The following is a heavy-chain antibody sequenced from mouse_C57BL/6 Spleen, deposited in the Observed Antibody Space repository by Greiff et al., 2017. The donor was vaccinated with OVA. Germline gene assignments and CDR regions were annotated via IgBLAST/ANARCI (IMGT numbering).Heavy chain of an antibody. J-gene: IGHJ3*01. Sequence: EVQLQQSGAELVRPGASVKLSCTASGFNIKDDYMHWVKQRPEQGLEWIGWIDPENGDTEYASKFQGKATITADTSSNTAYLQLSSLTSEDTAVYYCTTDSNYGAWFAYWGQGTLVTVSA. CDR3: TTDSNYGAWFAY. CDR1: GFNIKDDY. CDR2: IDPENGDT. D-gene: IGHD2-5*01. V-gene: IGHV14-4*01.